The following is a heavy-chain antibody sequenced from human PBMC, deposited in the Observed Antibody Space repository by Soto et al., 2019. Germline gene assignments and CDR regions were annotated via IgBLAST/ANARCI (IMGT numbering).Heavy chain of an antibody. D-gene: IGHD3-3*01. CDR3: AKEGSGRFLEWLQRSYFDY. V-gene: IGHV3-23*01. J-gene: IGHJ4*02. Sequence: GGSLRLSCAASGFTFSSYAMSWVRQAPGKGLEWVSAISGSGGSTYYADSVKGRFTISRDNSKNTLYLQMNSLRAEDTAVYYSAKEGSGRFLEWLQRSYFDYWGRGTLVTVSS. CDR2: ISGSGGST. CDR1: GFTFSSYA.